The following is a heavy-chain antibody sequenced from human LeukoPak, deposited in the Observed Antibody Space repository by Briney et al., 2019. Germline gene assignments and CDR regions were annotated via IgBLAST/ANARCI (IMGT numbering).Heavy chain of an antibody. CDR1: GDSVSSNSAT. D-gene: IGHD3-16*01. CDR2: TYYRSKWYN. J-gene: IGHJ4*02. Sequence: SQTLSLTCAISGDSVSSNSATWNWIRQSPSRGLEWLGRTYYRSKWYNDYAESVKSRIAINPDTSKNQFSLHLNPVTPEDTAVYYCVRGGHFDYWGQGTLVTVSS. CDR3: VRGGHFDY. V-gene: IGHV6-1*01.